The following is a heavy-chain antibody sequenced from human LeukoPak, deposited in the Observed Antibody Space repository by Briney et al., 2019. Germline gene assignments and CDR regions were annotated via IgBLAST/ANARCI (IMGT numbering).Heavy chain of an antibody. Sequence: ASVKVSCKASGYTFTSYAMHWVRQAPGQRLEWMGWINAGNGNTKYSQKFQGRVTITRDTSASTAYMELSSLRSEDTAVYYCARSITMIVVAPHYWGQGTLVTVSS. D-gene: IGHD3-22*01. V-gene: IGHV1-3*01. CDR1: GYTFTSYA. CDR2: INAGNGNT. CDR3: ARSITMIVVAPHY. J-gene: IGHJ4*02.